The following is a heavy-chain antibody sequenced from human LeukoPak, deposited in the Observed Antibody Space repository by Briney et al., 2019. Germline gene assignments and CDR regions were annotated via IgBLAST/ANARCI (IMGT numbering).Heavy chain of an antibody. Sequence: GGSLRLSCAASGSTFSSYWMSWVRQAPGKGLEWVANIKQDGSEKYYVDSVKGRFTISRDNAKNSLYLQMNSLRAEDTAVYYCARPRVVTHYFDYWGQGTLVTVSS. J-gene: IGHJ4*02. V-gene: IGHV3-7*01. D-gene: IGHD3-3*01. CDR1: GSTFSSYW. CDR2: IKQDGSEK. CDR3: ARPRVVTHYFDY.